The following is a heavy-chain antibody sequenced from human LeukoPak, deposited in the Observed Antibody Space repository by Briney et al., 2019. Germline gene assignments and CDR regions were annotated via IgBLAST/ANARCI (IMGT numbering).Heavy chain of an antibody. D-gene: IGHD2-2*02. J-gene: IGHJ6*02. CDR2: ISSSSSYI. V-gene: IGHV3-21*01. CDR1: GFTFSSYS. CDR3: ARDDCSSTSCYRHGKDV. Sequence: PGGSLRLSCAASGFTFSSYSMNWVRQAPGKGLEWVSSISSSSSYIYYADSVKGRFTISRDNAKNSLYLQMNSLRAEDTAVYYCARDDCSSTSCYRHGKDVWGQGTTVTVSS.